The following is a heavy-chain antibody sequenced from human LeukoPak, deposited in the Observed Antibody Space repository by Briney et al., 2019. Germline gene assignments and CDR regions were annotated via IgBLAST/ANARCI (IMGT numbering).Heavy chain of an antibody. D-gene: IGHD7-27*01. V-gene: IGHV4-34*01. CDR3: ALTGDLGY. J-gene: IGHJ4*02. CDR1: GGSFSGYY. Sequence: PSETLSLTCAVYGGSFSGYYWSWIRQPPGKGLEWIGEINHSGSTNYNPSLKSRVTISVDTSKNQFSLKLRSVPAADTAVYYCALTGDLGYWGQGTLVTVSS. CDR2: INHSGST.